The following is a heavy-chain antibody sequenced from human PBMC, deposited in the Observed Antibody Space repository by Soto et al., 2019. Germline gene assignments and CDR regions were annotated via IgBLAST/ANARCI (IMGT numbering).Heavy chain of an antibody. J-gene: IGHJ5*02. Sequence: QVQLQESGPGLVKPSETLSLTCTVSGGSISSYYWSWIRQPPGKGLEWIGYIYYSGSTNYNPSLKSRVTISVDTSKNQFSLKLSSVTPADTAVYYCARGTAVAGRGWFDPWGQGTLVTVSS. CDR1: GGSISSYY. D-gene: IGHD6-19*01. V-gene: IGHV4-59*01. CDR2: IYYSGST. CDR3: ARGTAVAGRGWFDP.